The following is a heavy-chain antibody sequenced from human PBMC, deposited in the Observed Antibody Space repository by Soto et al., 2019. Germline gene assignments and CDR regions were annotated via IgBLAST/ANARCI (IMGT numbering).Heavy chain of an antibody. V-gene: IGHV1-46*01. J-gene: IGHJ4*02. D-gene: IGHD2-2*01. CDR3: ARDTVVVPSAHYYFDY. CDR1: GYTFTSFY. Sequence: ASVKVSCKSSGYTFTSFYMHCVRQAPGQGLEWMGIINPSGGSTSYAQKFQGRVTMTRDTSTSTIYMELSSLRSEDTAVYYCARDTVVVPSAHYYFDYWGQGTLVTVSS. CDR2: INPSGGST.